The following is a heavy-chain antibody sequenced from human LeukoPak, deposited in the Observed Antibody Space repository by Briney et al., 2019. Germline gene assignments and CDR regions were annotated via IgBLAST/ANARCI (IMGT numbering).Heavy chain of an antibody. D-gene: IGHD2-15*01. Sequence: ASVKVSCKASGGTFSSYAISWVRQAPGQGLEWMGRIIPIFGIANYAQKFQGRVTITADKSTSTAYIELSSLRSEDTAVYYCARDHGLLGYYYGMDVWGQGTTVTVSS. J-gene: IGHJ6*02. CDR1: GGTFSSYA. V-gene: IGHV1-69*04. CDR2: IIPIFGIA. CDR3: ARDHGLLGYYYGMDV.